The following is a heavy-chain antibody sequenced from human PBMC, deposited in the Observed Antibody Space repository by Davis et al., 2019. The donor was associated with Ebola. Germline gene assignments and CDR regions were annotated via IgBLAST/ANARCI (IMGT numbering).Heavy chain of an antibody. D-gene: IGHD6-13*01. CDR1: GFTSEDRA. CDR3: TKDAVNAGTDY. J-gene: IGHJ4*02. Sequence: PGGSLRLSCLVSGFTSEDRATPWVRQCPGKGLEWVSGISWNSYGKGYADSVKGRFTISRDNARNSVYLQMNSLKAEDTALYYCTKDAVNAGTDYWGRGTQVIVSS. CDR2: ISWNSYGK. V-gene: IGHV3-9*02.